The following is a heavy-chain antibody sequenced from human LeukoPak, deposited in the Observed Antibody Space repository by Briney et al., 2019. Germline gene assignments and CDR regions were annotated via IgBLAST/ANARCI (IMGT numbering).Heavy chain of an antibody. V-gene: IGHV3-53*01. CDR1: GFTVSNNY. Sequence: PGGSLRLSCAASGFTVSNNYMSWDRQAPGKGLEWVSVIHSGGTTNYADSVQGRFTISRGNSKTTVYLHMNSLRAEDTAVYYCARDSDSGYGPFASWGQGTLVTVSS. D-gene: IGHD5-12*01. J-gene: IGHJ4*02. CDR3: ARDSDSGYGPFAS. CDR2: IHSGGTT.